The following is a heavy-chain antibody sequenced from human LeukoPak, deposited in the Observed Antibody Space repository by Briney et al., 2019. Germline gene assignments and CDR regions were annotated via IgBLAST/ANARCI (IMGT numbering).Heavy chain of an antibody. J-gene: IGHJ5*02. CDR3: ARGYYDFWSGYYTNWFDP. V-gene: IGHV4-34*01. Sequence: SETLSLTCAVYGGSFSGYYWSLIRQPPGKGLEWIGEINHSGSTNYNPSLKSRVTISVDTSKNQFSLKLSSVTAADTAVYYCARGYYDFWSGYYTNWFDPWGQGTLVTVSS. CDR2: INHSGST. CDR1: GGSFSGYY. D-gene: IGHD3-3*01.